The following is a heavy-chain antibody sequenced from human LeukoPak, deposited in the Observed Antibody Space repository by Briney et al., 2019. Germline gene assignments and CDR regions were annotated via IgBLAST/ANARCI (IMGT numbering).Heavy chain of an antibody. CDR1: GYTFTDYY. D-gene: IGHD3-16*01. CDR2: IRPNSGGT. Sequence: GASVKASFKASGYTFTDYYMHWVRPAPGQGVEGMGWIRPNSGGTSYAQKSQGRVTMTRDTSFSTAYMELSRLRSVDTGVYYCESDYVGDNWFDPWGQGTLSPSPQ. V-gene: IGHV1-2*02. J-gene: IGHJ5*02. CDR3: ESDYVGDNWFDP.